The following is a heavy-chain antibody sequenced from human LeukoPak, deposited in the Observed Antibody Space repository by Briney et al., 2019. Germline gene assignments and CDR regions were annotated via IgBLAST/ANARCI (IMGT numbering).Heavy chain of an antibody. CDR1: GYSFTSFC. Sequence: GGSLKISCKGSGYSFTSFCIGWVRPMPGKGLGWMGIIYPAVSDTSYTPSLQGQVTISADKSLSTAYLQWSSLKASDTAMYYCARGRDSSAWYMGDYWGQGTLVTVSS. CDR2: IYPAVSDT. J-gene: IGHJ4*02. CDR3: ARGRDSSAWYMGDY. D-gene: IGHD6-19*01. V-gene: IGHV5-51*01.